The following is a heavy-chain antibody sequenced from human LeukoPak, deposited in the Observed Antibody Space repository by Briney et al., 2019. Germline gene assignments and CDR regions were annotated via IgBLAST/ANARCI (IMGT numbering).Heavy chain of an antibody. V-gene: IGHV3-48*03. CDR1: GFTFSSYE. Sequence: GGSLRLSCAASGFTFSSYEMNWVRQAPGKGLEWVSYISSSGSTIYYADSVKGRFTISRDNAKNSMYLQMSSLRAEDTAVYYCATYSGAHHKTFDDWGQGTLVTVSS. J-gene: IGHJ4*02. CDR2: ISSSGSTI. CDR3: ATYSGAHHKTFDD. D-gene: IGHD1-26*01.